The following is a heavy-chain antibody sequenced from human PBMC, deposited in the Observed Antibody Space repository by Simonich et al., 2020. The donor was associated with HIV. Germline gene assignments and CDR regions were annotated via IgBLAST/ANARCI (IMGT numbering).Heavy chain of an antibody. CDR2: SNHSEST. J-gene: IGHJ3*02. V-gene: IGHV4-34*01. D-gene: IGHD3-9*01. Sequence: QVQLQQWGAGLLKPSETLSFTCAVYGGSFSGYYWSWIRQPPGKGLEWIGESNHSESTSYKPALQRRGTVSVDTSKNQFSLKLSSVTAADTALYYCARGDYYNIFTAYAFDIWGQGTMVTVSS. CDR1: GGSFSGYY. CDR3: ARGDYYNIFTAYAFDI.